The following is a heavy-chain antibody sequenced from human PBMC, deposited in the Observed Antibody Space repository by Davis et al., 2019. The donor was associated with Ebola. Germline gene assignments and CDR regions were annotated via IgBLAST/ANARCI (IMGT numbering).Heavy chain of an antibody. CDR1: GGSISTYY. CDR3: ARDDAAGGLGYFDY. D-gene: IGHD6-13*01. Sequence: SETLSLTCTVSGGSISTYYWSWIRQPPGKGLEWIGYIYYSGSPNYNPSLKSRVTISTDTSKNQFSLKLTSVTAADTAEYYCARDDAAGGLGYFDYWSQGTLVTVSS. J-gene: IGHJ4*02. V-gene: IGHV4-59*01. CDR2: IYYSGSP.